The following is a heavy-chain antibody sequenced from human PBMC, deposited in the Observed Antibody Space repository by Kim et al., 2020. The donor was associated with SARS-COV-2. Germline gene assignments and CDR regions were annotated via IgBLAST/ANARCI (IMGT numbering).Heavy chain of an antibody. J-gene: IGHJ5*02. CDR1: GGSISSYY. Sequence: SETLSLTCTVSGGSISSYYWSWIRQPPGKGLEWIGYIYYSGSTNYNPSLKSRVTISVDTSKNQFSLKLSSVTAADTAVYYCARGAIYQNWFDHWGQGTLVTVSS. CDR2: IYYSGST. V-gene: IGHV4-59*01. CDR3: ARGAIYQNWFDH. D-gene: IGHD3-3*01.